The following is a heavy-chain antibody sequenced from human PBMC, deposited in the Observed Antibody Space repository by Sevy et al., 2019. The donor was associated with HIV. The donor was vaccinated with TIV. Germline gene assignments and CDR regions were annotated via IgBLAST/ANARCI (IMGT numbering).Heavy chain of an antibody. V-gene: IGHV4-34*01. CDR2: INHSGST. CDR3: ARGFSYYNDSSGFDY. CDR1: RGSFSGYF. D-gene: IGHD3-22*01. J-gene: IGHJ4*02. Sequence: SETLSLTCAVYRGSFSGYFWTWVRQPPGKGLQWIGEINHSGSTNYNPSLKSRVTISVDTSKKQLSLMLTSVTAADTAVYYCARGFSYYNDSSGFDYWGQGNLVTVSS.